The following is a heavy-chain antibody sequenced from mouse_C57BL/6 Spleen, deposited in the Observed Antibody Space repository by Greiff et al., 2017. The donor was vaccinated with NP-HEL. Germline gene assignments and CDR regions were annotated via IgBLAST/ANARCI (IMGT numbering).Heavy chain of an antibody. D-gene: IGHD2-1*01. CDR1: GFNIKDDY. Sequence: VQLQQSGAELVRPGASVKLSCTASGFNIKDDYMHWVKQRPEQGLEWIGWIDPENGDTEYASKFQGKATITADTSSNTAYLQLSSLTSEDTAVYYCTTSGGGIYYGIFAYWGQGTLVTVSA. CDR3: TTSGGGIYYGIFAY. CDR2: IDPENGDT. V-gene: IGHV14-4*01. J-gene: IGHJ3*01.